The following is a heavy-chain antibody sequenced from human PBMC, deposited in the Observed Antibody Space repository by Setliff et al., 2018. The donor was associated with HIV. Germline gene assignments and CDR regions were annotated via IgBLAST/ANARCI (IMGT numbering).Heavy chain of an antibody. CDR3: SRGRTDTAMAHDY. CDR1: GGSISSYY. V-gene: IGHV4-59*01. Sequence: ETLSLTCTVSGGSISSYYWSWIRQPPGRGLEWLGYVYNTGHTSSNPSLESRFTMSLDTSKNQVSLKVKFVTAADTAIYYCSRGRTDTAMAHDYWGQGIPVTVS. D-gene: IGHD5-18*01. CDR2: VYNTGHT. J-gene: IGHJ4*02.